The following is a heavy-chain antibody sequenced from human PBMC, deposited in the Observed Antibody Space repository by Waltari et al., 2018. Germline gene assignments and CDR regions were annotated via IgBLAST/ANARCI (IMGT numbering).Heavy chain of an antibody. CDR3: ATALGDNISASRAFEI. V-gene: IGHV1-69-2*01. CDR1: GYSFSDYY. CDR2: MYPKDGET. D-gene: IGHD1-20*01. J-gene: IGHJ3*02. Sequence: EVQLLQSGAELVTPGTTVKIYGKVYGYSFSDYYIHWVQPAPGKGLQWMGLMYPKDGETIYEDNLLNTITLPADTSTNTAYLELNNVSSQDTAVFYCATALGDNISASRAFEIWGQGTMITVAS.